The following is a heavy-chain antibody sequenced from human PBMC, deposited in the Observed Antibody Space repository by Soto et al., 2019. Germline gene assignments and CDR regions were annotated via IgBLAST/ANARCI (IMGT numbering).Heavy chain of an antibody. J-gene: IGHJ4*02. CDR2: ISYDGSNK. CDR1: GFTFSSYA. D-gene: IGHD3-3*01. CDR3: ARDYDPDY. Sequence: QVQLVESGGGVVQPGRSLRLSCAASGFTFSSYAMHWVRRAPGKGLEWVAVISYDGSNKYYADSVKGRFTISRDNSKNTLYLQMNSLRAEDTAVYYCARDYDPDYWGQGTLVTVSS. V-gene: IGHV3-30-3*01.